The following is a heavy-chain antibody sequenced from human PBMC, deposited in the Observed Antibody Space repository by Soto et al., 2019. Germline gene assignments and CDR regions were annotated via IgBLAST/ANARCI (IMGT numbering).Heavy chain of an antibody. CDR2: IFHSGST. Sequence: SETLSLTCDVSGDSMSNNYWWTWVRQFPGEGLQWIGEIFHSGSTNYNPPLRNRVKISIDTSNNRFSLMLYSMTATDTAVYFCARGDFWSGSDYWGQGIQVTVSS. D-gene: IGHD3-3*01. CDR3: ARGDFWSGSDY. J-gene: IGHJ4*02. CDR1: GDSMSNNYW. V-gene: IGHV4-4*02.